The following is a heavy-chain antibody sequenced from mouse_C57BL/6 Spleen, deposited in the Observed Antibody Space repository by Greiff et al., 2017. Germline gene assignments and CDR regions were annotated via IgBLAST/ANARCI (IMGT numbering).Heavy chain of an antibody. CDR1: GYTFTSYW. J-gene: IGHJ2*01. V-gene: IGHV1-52*01. Sequence: VQLQQPGAELVRPGSSVKLSCKASGYTFTSYWMHWVKQRPIQGLEWIGNIDPSDSETHYTQKFKDKATLTVDKSSSTAYMQHSSLTSEDSAVYCCARYTMVTTWVGLDYWRKGTTLTVSS. CDR3: ARYTMVTTWVGLDY. CDR2: IDPSDSET. D-gene: IGHD2-2*01.